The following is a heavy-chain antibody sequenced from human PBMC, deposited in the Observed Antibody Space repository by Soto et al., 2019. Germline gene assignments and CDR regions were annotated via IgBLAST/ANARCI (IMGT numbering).Heavy chain of an antibody. J-gene: IGHJ1*01. CDR1: GGSVSSGDYY. CDR3: AKHGYPDYFQY. Sequence: QVQLQESGPGLVKPSETLSLTCTVSGGSVSSGDYYWSWIRQPPGKGLEWIGYIYHSGSTNYNPSLKSRVTISEDTSKNQVSLKLRSETAPDTAIYYCAKHGYPDYFQYWGQGTLVTVSS. V-gene: IGHV4-61*08. CDR2: IYHSGST. D-gene: IGHD5-18*01.